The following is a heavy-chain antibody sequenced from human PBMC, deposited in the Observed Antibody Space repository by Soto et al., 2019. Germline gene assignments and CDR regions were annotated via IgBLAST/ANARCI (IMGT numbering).Heavy chain of an antibody. CDR3: ARGRVYDFWSGYFSQWWFDP. CDR1: GYTVSSYD. D-gene: IGHD3-3*01. J-gene: IGHJ5*02. CDR2: MNPNSGNT. Sequence: GGSVKVSCKASGYTVSSYDINWVRQATGQGLEWMGWMNPNSGNTGYAQKFQGRVTMTRNTSISTAYMELSSLRSEDTAVYYCARGRVYDFWSGYFSQWWFDPWGQGTLVTVAS. V-gene: IGHV1-8*01.